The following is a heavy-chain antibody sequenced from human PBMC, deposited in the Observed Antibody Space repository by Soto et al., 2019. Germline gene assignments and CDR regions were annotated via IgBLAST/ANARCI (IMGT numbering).Heavy chain of an antibody. CDR1: GYTFTGYY. D-gene: IGHD1-7*01. CDR3: ARGETGTPTNFDY. J-gene: IGHJ4*02. CDR2: INPNSGGT. V-gene: IGHV1-2*04. Sequence: GASVKVSCKASGYTFTGYYMHWVRQAPGQGLEWMGWINPNSGGTNYAQKFQGWVTMTRDTSISAAYMELSRLRSDDTAVYYCARGETGTPTNFDYWGQGTLVTVSS.